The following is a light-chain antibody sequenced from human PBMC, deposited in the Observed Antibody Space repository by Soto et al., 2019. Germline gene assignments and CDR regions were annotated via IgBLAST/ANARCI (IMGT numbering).Light chain of an antibody. CDR2: GAS. CDR1: QSVSSSY. V-gene: IGKV3-20*01. J-gene: IGKJ3*01. CDR3: PQYGSSPFT. Sequence: EIVLTQSPGTLSLSPGERATLSCRASQSVSSSYLAWYQQKPGQAPRLLIYGASSRATGIPDRFRGSGSGTDFTLTISRLEPEDFAVYYCPQYGSSPFTFGPGTTVDIK.